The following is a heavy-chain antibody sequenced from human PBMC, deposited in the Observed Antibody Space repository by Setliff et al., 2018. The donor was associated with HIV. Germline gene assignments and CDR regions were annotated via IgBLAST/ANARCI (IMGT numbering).Heavy chain of an antibody. D-gene: IGHD5-12*01. J-gene: IGHJ5*02. CDR1: GYTFIDYF. CDR3: ARGVYSGYEP. Sequence: ASVKVSCKASGYTFIDYFIHWVRQAPGQGPEWMGWIDAGNGDTKYSQNFQGRVTITGDTSASTAYMELSSLRSEDTAVYYCARGVYSGYEPWGQGTLVTVSS. V-gene: IGHV1-3*01. CDR2: IDAGNGDT.